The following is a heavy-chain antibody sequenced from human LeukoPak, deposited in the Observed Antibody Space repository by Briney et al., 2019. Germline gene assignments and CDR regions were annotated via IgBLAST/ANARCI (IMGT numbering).Heavy chain of an antibody. CDR1: GFTFNSYA. J-gene: IGHJ4*02. CDR2: IKEDGSAK. D-gene: IGHD3-9*01. Sequence: PGGSLRLSCAASGFTFNSYAMSWVRQAPGKGLEWVANIKEDGSAKYYVDSVKGRFTISRDNAKNSLYLQMNTLRAEDTAVYYCARILTGYDAFDYWGQGTLVTVSS. V-gene: IGHV3-7*01. CDR3: ARILTGYDAFDY.